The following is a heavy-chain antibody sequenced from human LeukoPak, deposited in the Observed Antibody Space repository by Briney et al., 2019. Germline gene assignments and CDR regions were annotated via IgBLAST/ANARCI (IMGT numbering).Heavy chain of an antibody. CDR1: GGSISSYY. D-gene: IGHD3-22*01. CDR3: ARDKGYYDSSGYYYASDAFDI. V-gene: IGHV4-59*01. J-gene: IGHJ3*02. Sequence: PSETLSLTCTVSGGSISSYYWSWIRQPPGKGLEWIGYIYYSGSTNYNPSLKSRVTISVDTSKNQFSLKLSSVTAADTAVYYCARDKGYYDSSGYYYASDAFDIWGQGTMVTVSS. CDR2: IYYSGST.